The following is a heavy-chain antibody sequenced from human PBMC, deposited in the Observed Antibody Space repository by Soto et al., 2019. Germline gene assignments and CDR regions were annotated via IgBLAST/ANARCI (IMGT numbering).Heavy chain of an antibody. J-gene: IGHJ6*02. CDR2: IVPIFGTA. CDR3: ARDPIAARRYSYYYYGMDV. V-gene: IGHV1-69*13. D-gene: IGHD6-6*01. CDR1: GGTFSSYA. Sequence: SVKVSCKASGGTFSSYAISWVRQAPGQGLEWMGGIVPIFGTANYAQKFQGRVTITADESTSTAYMELSSLRSEDTAVYYCARDPIAARRYSYYYYGMDVWGQGTTVTVSS.